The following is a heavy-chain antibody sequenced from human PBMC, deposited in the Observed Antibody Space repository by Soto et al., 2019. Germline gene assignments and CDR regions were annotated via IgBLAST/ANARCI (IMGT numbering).Heavy chain of an antibody. CDR2: ISAYNGNT. CDR3: ARDREQLVRLDPVDFVY. D-gene: IGHD6-6*01. J-gene: IGHJ4*02. V-gene: IGHV1-18*01. Sequence: QVQLVQSGAEVKKPGASVKVSCKASGYTFTSYGISWVRQAPGQGLEWMGWISAYNGNTNYAQKLQGRVTMTTDTSTSTAYMELRSLRSDDTAVYYCARDREQLVRLDPVDFVYWGQGTLVTVSS. CDR1: GYTFTSYG.